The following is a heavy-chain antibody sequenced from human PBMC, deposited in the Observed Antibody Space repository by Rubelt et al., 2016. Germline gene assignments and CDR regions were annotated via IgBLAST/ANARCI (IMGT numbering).Heavy chain of an antibody. CDR3: ARVIAYCGGDCSLLGYYYGMDV. V-gene: IGHV3-23*01. D-gene: IGHD2-21*02. Sequence: VRGRFTISRDNSKNTLYLQMNSLRAEDTALYYCARVIAYCGGDCSLLGYYYGMDVWGQGTTVTVSS. J-gene: IGHJ6*02.